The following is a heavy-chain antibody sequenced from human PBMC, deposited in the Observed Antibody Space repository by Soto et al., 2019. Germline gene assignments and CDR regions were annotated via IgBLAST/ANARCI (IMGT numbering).Heavy chain of an antibody. V-gene: IGHV4-34*01. D-gene: IGHD3-22*01. CDR1: GGPFSGHS. CDR3: ARASRVYYYDSSSYDPYDALDI. J-gene: IGHJ3*02. Sequence: TLSLTCAAYGGPFSGHSWNWIRQPPGKWLEWIGEINHSGSTNYNPSLKSRVTISVDMSKNQFSLKLSSVTAADTAVYYCARASRVYYYDSSSYDPYDALDIWGQGT. CDR2: INHSGST.